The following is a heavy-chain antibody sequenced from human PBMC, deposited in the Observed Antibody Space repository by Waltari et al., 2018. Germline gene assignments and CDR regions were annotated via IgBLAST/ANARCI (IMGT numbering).Heavy chain of an antibody. CDR3: AKRSPEIPMTVAGGFAP. CDR2: IRYDGSNK. Sequence: QVPPVGSWGGVGRPGGSLAPHRVVCGFPLRAHRRPWGPPAPGQGREGVAFIRYDGSNKYYSDSMKGRFTISRDSSKNTLYRQMNSLRAEDTAVYYCAKRSPEIPMTVAGGFAPWGQGTLVTVSS. J-gene: IGHJ5*02. D-gene: IGHD3-22*01. V-gene: IGHV3-30*02. CDR1: GFPLRAHR.